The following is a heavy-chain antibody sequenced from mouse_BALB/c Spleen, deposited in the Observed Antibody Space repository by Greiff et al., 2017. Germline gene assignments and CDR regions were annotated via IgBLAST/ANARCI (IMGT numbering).Heavy chain of an antibody. V-gene: IGHV1S81*02. D-gene: IGHD2-2*01. CDR1: GYTFTSYW. CDR3: ARSIYYGYEGGPYYFDY. Sequence: QVQLQQPGAELVKPGASVKLSCKASGYTFTSYWMHWVKQRPGQGLEWIGEINPSNGRTNYNEKFKSKATLTVDKSSSTAYMQLSSLTSEDSAVYYCARSIYYGYEGGPYYFDYWGQGTTLTVSS. CDR2: INPSNGRT. J-gene: IGHJ2*01.